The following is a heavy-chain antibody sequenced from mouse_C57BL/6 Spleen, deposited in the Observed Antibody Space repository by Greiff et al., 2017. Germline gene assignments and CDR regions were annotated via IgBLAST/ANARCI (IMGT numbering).Heavy chain of an antibody. CDR1: GYTFTGYW. CDR3: ARSRVITTVVPYWYFDV. D-gene: IGHD1-1*01. Sequence: QVQLQQSGAELMKPGASVKLSCKATGYTFTGYWIEWVKQRPGHGLEWIGEILPGSGSTNYNEKFKGKATFTADTSSNTAYMQLSSLTTEDSAIYYCARSRVITTVVPYWYFDVWGTGTTVTVSS. CDR2: ILPGSGST. V-gene: IGHV1-9*01. J-gene: IGHJ1*03.